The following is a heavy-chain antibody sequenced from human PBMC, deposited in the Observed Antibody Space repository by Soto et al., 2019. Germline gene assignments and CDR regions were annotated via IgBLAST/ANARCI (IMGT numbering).Heavy chain of an antibody. CDR2: IYYSGST. D-gene: IGHD6-19*01. J-gene: IGHJ4*02. CDR1: GGSISSYY. V-gene: IGHV4-59*08. CDR3: ARGSEQWLVHY. Sequence: SQTLSLTCTVSGGSISSYYWSWIRQPPGKGLEWIGYIYYSGSTNYNPSLKSRVTISVDTSKNQFSLKLSSVTAADTAVYYCARGSEQWLVHYGGQGTLVTVSS.